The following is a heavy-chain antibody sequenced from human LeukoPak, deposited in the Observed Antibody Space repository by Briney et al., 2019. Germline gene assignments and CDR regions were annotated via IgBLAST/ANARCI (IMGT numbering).Heavy chain of an antibody. J-gene: IGHJ4*02. CDR3: ARAFGSASYFGY. D-gene: IGHD3-10*01. CDR2: IYHSGKA. V-gene: IGHV4-30-2*01. Sequence: SQTLSLTCSVSGGSISNSGYSWSWLRQPPGKGLEWIGFIYHSGKAYYTPSLESRATISVDTSSNQFSLRLTSVAAADTAVYYCARAFGSASYFGYWGRGTLVTVSS. CDR1: GGSISNSGYS.